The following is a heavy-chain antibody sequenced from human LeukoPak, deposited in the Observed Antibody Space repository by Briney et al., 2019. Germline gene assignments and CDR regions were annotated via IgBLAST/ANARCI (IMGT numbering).Heavy chain of an antibody. D-gene: IGHD3-10*01. CDR2: IYPDDSDT. J-gene: IGHJ6*02. Sequence: GESLKISCKGSGYNFANSWIGWVRQMPGKGLEWMGIIYPDDSDTRYSPSFQGQVTISADKSISTAYLQWSSLKASDTAMYYCARMSGVRDRNYYYGMNVWGQGTTVTVSS. CDR3: ARMSGVRDRNYYYGMNV. CDR1: GYNFANSW. V-gene: IGHV5-51*01.